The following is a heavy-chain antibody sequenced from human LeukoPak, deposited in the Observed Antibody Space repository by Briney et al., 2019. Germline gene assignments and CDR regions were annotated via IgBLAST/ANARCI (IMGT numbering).Heavy chain of an antibody. V-gene: IGHV4-59*01. J-gene: IGHJ4*02. CDR1: GASTKGDY. Sequence: SETLSLTCTVSGASTKGDYCSWIRHPPGRRLEWIGNVHYSLRRNYSPSLESRVTISMDTSQRQFSLKLTSVTAADTAVYYCACYKIVERNFDFWGQGMLVTVSS. CDR2: VHYSLRR. D-gene: IGHD5-24*01. CDR3: ACYKIVERNFDF.